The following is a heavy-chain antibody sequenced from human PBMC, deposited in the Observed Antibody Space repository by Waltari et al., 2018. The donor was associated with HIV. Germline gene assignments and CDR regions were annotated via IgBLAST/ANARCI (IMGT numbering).Heavy chain of an antibody. Sequence: QVQLLESGPGLVRPSETLSLTCDVSGYSIGSGYFWGWIRLSPGRGLELIASVQHGGETFYNPSLRSRVIMLVDTSKNQFSLELSSVTAADTAVYYCGRDGVSTKYGMDVWGQGTTVTVSS. CDR2: VQHGGET. CDR3: GRDGVSTKYGMDV. V-gene: IGHV4-38-2*02. J-gene: IGHJ6*02. CDR1: GYSIGSGYF. D-gene: IGHD2-2*01.